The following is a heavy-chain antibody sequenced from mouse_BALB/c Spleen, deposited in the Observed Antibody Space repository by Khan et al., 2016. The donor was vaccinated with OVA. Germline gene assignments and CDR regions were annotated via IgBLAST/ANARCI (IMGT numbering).Heavy chain of an antibody. J-gene: IGHJ3*01. CDR3: ASHLTGSFAY. V-gene: IGHV5-6*01. CDR1: GFIFSSYS. D-gene: IGHD4-1*01. Sequence: EVELVESGGDLVKPGGSLKLSCAASGFIFSSYSMSWVRQTPDKRLEWVATISSGGDYTYYPDSAKGRFTISRDAAKNTLYLQMSSLKSEDTAMYYCASHLTGSFAYWGQGTLVTVSA. CDR2: ISSGGDYT.